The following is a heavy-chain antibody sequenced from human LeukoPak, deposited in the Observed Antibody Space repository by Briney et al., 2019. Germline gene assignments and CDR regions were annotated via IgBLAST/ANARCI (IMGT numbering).Heavy chain of an antibody. V-gene: IGHV4-59*08. CDR1: GGSISSYY. CDR2: IYYSGST. D-gene: IGHD3-22*01. CDR3: ARHHRYYDLIDY. Sequence: SETLSLTCTVSGGSISSYYWSWIRQPPGKGLEWIGCIYYSGSTNYNPSLKSRVTISVDTSKNQFSLKLSSVTAADTAVYYCARHHRYYDLIDYWGQGTLVTVSS. J-gene: IGHJ4*02.